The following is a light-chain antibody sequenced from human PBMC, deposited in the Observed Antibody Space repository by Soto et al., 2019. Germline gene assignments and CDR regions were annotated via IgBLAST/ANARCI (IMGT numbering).Light chain of an antibody. CDR3: QQRSNWQYT. J-gene: IGKJ2*01. Sequence: EIVLTQSPATLSLSPGERATLSCRASQSVSSYSAWYQQKPGQAPRLLIYDTSNRATGIPARFGGSGSGTDFTLSISGLEPEYFAVYYCQQRSNWQYTFGLGTRLEIK. V-gene: IGKV3-11*01. CDR2: DTS. CDR1: QSVSSY.